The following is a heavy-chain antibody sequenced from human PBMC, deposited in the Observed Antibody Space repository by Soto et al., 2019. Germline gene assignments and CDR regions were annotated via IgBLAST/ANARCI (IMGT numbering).Heavy chain of an antibody. Sequence: QVQLQESGPGLVKPSGTLSLTCAVSGGSISSSNWWSWVRQPPGKGLEWIGEIYHSGSTNYNPSLKGRVTISVDKSKNQFPLKLSSVTAADTAVYYCARDGGGYDQYDAFDIWGQGTMVTVSS. CDR3: ARDGGGYDQYDAFDI. V-gene: IGHV4-4*02. J-gene: IGHJ3*02. D-gene: IGHD5-12*01. CDR1: GGSISSSNW. CDR2: IYHSGST.